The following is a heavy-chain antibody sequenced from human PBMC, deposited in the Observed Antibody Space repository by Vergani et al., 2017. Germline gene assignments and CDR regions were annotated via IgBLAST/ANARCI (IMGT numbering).Heavy chain of an antibody. CDR1: GYSISSGYY. CDR2: IYHSGST. J-gene: IGHJ4*02. D-gene: IGHD4-17*01. Sequence: QVQLQESGPGLVKPSETLSLTCTVSGYSISSGYYWGWIRQPPGKGLEWIGSIYHSGSTYYNPSLKSRVTISVDTAKNQFSLKLSSVTASDTAVYYCARVDYGDYGVLDYWGQGTLVTVSS. V-gene: IGHV4-38-2*02. CDR3: ARVDYGDYGVLDY.